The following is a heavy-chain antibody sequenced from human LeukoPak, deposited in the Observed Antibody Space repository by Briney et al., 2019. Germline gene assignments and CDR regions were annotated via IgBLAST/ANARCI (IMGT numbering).Heavy chain of an antibody. J-gene: IGHJ4*02. Sequence: GGSLRLSCATSGFTFSRYNMNWVRQAPGKGLEWVSSISRGGSPIFYADSVRGRFTTSRDNAKKSLFLQMTSLRAEDTAVYYCTRVSWRGEIFWGQGTLVSVSS. CDR2: ISRGGSPI. CDR3: TRVSWRGEIF. V-gene: IGHV3-48*03. CDR1: GFTFSRYN. D-gene: IGHD3-3*01.